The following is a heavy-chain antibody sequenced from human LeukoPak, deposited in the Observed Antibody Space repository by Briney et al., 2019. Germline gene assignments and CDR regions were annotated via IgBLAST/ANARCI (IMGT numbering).Heavy chain of an antibody. CDR2: INHSRGT. V-gene: IGHV4-34*01. Sequence: GSLRLSCAASGFTFSNAWMSWIRQPPGKGLEWIGEINHSRGTNYNPSLKSRVTISLDTSKSQFSLKLSSVTAADTSMYYCARGSVRITMIRGLKSNYYYMDVWGKGTTVTISS. CDR1: GFTFSNAW. J-gene: IGHJ6*03. D-gene: IGHD3-10*01. CDR3: ARGSVRITMIRGLKSNYYYMDV.